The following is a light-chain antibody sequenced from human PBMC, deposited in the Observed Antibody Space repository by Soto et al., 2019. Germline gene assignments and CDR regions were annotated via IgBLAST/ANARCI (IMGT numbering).Light chain of an antibody. J-gene: IGKJ1*01. Sequence: DIQMTQSPSSLSASLGEGVTITCRASQSISSYLNWYQQKPGKAPKLLIYAASSLQSGVPSRFSGSGSGTDFTLTISSLQPEDFATYYCQQYNIYPWTFGQGTKVDIK. CDR2: AAS. V-gene: IGKV1-39*01. CDR1: QSISSY. CDR3: QQYNIYPWT.